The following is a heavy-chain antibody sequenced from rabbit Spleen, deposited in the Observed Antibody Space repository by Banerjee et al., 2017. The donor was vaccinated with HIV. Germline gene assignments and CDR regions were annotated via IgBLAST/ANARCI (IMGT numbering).Heavy chain of an antibody. Sequence: QEQLKESGGGLVQPGGSLKLSCKASGFTLSSYYMNWVRQAPGKGLEWISCIAGSSSGFTYSATWAKGRFTCSKTSSTTVTLQMTSLTVADTATYFCARDTGSSFSSYGMDLWGPGTLVTVS. CDR3: ARDTGSSFSSYGMDL. V-gene: IGHV1S45*01. J-gene: IGHJ6*01. CDR1: GFTLSSYYM. CDR2: IAGSSSGFT. D-gene: IGHD8-1*01.